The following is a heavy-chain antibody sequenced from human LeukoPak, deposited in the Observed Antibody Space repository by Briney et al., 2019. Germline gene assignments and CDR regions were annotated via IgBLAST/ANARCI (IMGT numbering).Heavy chain of an antibody. D-gene: IGHD3-22*01. J-gene: IGHJ4*02. CDR3: ARDNYDTSAYYYYMDY. V-gene: IGHV4-4*07. Sequence: PSETLSLTCTVSGGSISTYYWSWFRQPAGKGLEWIGHIYTSGSTNYNPSLKSRVTMSVDTSKNQFSLKLSSVTAADTAVYYCARDNYDTSAYYYYMDYWGQGTLVTVSS. CDR2: IYTSGST. CDR1: GGSISTYY.